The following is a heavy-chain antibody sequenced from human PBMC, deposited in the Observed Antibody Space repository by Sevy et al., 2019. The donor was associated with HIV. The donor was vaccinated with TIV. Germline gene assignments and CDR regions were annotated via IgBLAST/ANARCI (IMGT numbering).Heavy chain of an antibody. Sequence: GGSLRLSCAASGFTFSSYGMHWVRQAPGKGLEWVAVIWYDGSNKYYADSVKGRFTISRDNSKNTLYLQMNSLRAEDTAVYYCARSRGPGDQGEFWGQGTLVTVSS. D-gene: IGHD3-16*01. CDR1: GFTFSSYG. V-gene: IGHV3-33*01. J-gene: IGHJ4*02. CDR3: ARSRGPGDQGEF. CDR2: IWYDGSNK.